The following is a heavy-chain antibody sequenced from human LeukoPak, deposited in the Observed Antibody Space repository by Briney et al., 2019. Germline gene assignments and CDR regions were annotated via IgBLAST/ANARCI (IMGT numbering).Heavy chain of an antibody. CDR1: GFTFSSYG. D-gene: IGHD3-22*01. V-gene: IGHV3-33*01. J-gene: IGHJ4*02. Sequence: GGSLRLSCAASGFTFSSYGMHWVRQAPGKGLEWVSVIWYDGSNKYYADSVKGRFTISRDNSKNTLYLQMNSLRAEDTAAYYCARGVGTDYYDVSTYPCWGQGTLVTVSS. CDR2: IWYDGSNK. CDR3: ARGVGTDYYDVSTYPC.